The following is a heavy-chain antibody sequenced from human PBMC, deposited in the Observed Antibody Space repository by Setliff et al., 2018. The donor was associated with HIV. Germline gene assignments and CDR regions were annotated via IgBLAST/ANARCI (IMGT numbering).Heavy chain of an antibody. Sequence: GASVKVSCKASGYSFARYGLSWVRQAPGQGLEWMGWITPNGDDTNYPQKFEGRVTLTRDTSIATAYMELRSLTSDDTAVYYCARVADRNYDFWSAYEYWGQGTLVTVSS. CDR2: ITPNGDDT. CDR3: ARVADRNYDFWSAYEY. CDR1: GYSFARYG. J-gene: IGHJ4*02. D-gene: IGHD3-3*01. V-gene: IGHV1-2*02.